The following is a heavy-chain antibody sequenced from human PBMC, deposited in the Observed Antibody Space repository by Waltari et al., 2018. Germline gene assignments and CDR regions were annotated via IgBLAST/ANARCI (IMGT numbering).Heavy chain of an antibody. CDR2: FDKIGTT. D-gene: IGHD5-12*01. CDR1: RSSSRTTNHS. J-gene: IGHJ4*02. Sequence: QLQLQASGPGLVKPSETLSITCPVSRSSSRTTNHSWGLVRQPPGKGLEWMGSFDKIGTTYNNPSLKIRVTISVDTSNNQFSLKLNSVTAADTAVYYCVRGYPDIVATISDYWGQGTLVIVSS. V-gene: IGHV4-39*07. CDR3: VRGYPDIVATISDY.